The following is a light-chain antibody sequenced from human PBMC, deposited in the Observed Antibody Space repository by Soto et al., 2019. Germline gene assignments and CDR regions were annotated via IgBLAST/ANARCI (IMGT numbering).Light chain of an antibody. CDR2: KTS. J-gene: IGKJ1*01. CDR1: HYVSSS. Sequence: DIQMTQSPSTLSASVGDRVTITCRAGHYVSSSLAWYQQKPGKAPKLLIYKTSILESGVPSRFSGSASGPEFTLSISSLQPDDFATYWCQQYNTYPWTFGQGTKVDFK. CDR3: QQYNTYPWT. V-gene: IGKV1-5*03.